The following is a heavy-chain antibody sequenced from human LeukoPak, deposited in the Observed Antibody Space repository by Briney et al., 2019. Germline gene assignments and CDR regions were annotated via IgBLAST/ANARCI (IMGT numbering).Heavy chain of an antibody. CDR2: IRNDGSNK. V-gene: IGHV3-30*02. CDR1: GFTFSSYG. Sequence: PGGSLRLSCAASGFTFSSYGMHWVRQAPGKGLEWVAFIRNDGSNKYYAGSVKGRFTISRDNSKNTLYLQMNSLRTEDTAVYYCATPGTSSWPNWGQGTLVTVSS. J-gene: IGHJ4*02. D-gene: IGHD6-13*01. CDR3: ATPGTSSWPN.